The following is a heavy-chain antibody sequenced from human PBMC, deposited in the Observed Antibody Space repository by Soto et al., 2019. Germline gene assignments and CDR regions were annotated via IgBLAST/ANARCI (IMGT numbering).Heavy chain of an antibody. CDR3: VRGARNSYYVDV. CDR2: IKYDESAT. J-gene: IGHJ6*03. CDR1: GFTISNYW. V-gene: IGHV3-74*01. Sequence: ELQLVESGGGLVQLGGSLRLSCAASGFTISNYWMHWVRQAPGKGLVWVSRIKYDESATNYADSVKGRFTISRDNAKDTVYLQMNGLRVDDTAVYYCVRGARNSYYVDVWGKGTTVTVSS.